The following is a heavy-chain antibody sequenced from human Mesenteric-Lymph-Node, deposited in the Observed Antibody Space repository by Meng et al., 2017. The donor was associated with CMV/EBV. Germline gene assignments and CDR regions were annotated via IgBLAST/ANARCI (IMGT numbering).Heavy chain of an antibody. V-gene: IGHV4-59*01. CDR2: IYYSGST. D-gene: IGHD2-2*01. J-gene: IGHJ6*02. CDR3: ARSGCSTTSCPTYYYYYGMDV. CDR1: GGSISSYY. Sequence: GSLRLSCAVSGGSISSYYWSWIRQPPGKGLEWIGNIYYSGSTNYNPSLGSRVTISVDTSKNQFSLKLSSVTAADTAVYYCARSGCSTTSCPTYYYYYGMDVWGQGTTVTVSS.